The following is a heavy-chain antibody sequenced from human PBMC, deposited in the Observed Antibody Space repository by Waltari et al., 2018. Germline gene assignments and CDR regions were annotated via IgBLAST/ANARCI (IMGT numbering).Heavy chain of an antibody. V-gene: IGHV1-69*12. CDR2: IIPIFGTA. J-gene: IGHJ6*03. Sequence: QVQLVQSGAEVKKPGSSVKVSCKASGGTFSRYAISWVRQAPGQGLEWMGGIIPIFGTANDAQKCQGRVTITADESTSTAYMELSSLRSEDTAVYYCARASTSCSKCYYYYYMDVWGKGTTVTVSS. CDR1: GGTFSRYA. CDR3: ARASTSCSKCYYYYYMDV. D-gene: IGHD2-2*01.